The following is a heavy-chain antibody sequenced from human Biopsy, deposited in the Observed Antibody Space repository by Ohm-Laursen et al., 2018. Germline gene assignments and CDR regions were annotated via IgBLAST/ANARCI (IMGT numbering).Heavy chain of an antibody. V-gene: IGHV4-59*01. Sequence: GTLSLTCTVSGDSISSYYWSWIRQPPGKGLEWIGYVYYTGSTDYNPSLQSRVTIPVDTSKNHFSLRLRSVTPADTAIYCARDRGYYSDRTVPGYFDLWGRGALVTVSS. CDR1: GDSISSYY. D-gene: IGHD3-22*01. CDR2: VYYTGST. J-gene: IGHJ2*01. CDR3: ARDRGYYSDRTVPGYFDL.